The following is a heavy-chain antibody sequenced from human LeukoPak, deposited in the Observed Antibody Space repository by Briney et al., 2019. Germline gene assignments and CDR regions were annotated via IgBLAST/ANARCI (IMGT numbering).Heavy chain of an antibody. V-gene: IGHV4-34*01. CDR2: INHSGST. J-gene: IGHJ5*02. CDR1: GGSLSGYY. D-gene: IGHD3-10*01. CDR3: ARIWFEQLYNWFDP. Sequence: SETLSLTCADYGGSLSGYYWSWIRQPPGKGLEWIGEINHSGSTNYNPSLKSRVTISVDTSKNQFSLKLSSVTAADTAVYYCARIWFEQLYNWFDPWGQGTLVTVSS.